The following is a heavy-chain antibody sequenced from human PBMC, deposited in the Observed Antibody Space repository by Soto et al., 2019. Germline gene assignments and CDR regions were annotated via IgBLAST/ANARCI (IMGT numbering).Heavy chain of an antibody. CDR3: ARVSGSYYYGMDV. CDR2: IYHSGST. V-gene: IGHV4-4*02. J-gene: IGHJ6*02. CDR1: GGSISSSNW. D-gene: IGHD1-26*01. Sequence: QVQLQESGPGLVKPSGTLSLTCAVSGGSISSSNWWNWVRQPPGKGLEWIGEIYHSGSTNYNPSLKSRVTRSVDKSKNQFSLKLSSVTAADTAVYYCARVSGSYYYGMDVWGQGTTVTVSS.